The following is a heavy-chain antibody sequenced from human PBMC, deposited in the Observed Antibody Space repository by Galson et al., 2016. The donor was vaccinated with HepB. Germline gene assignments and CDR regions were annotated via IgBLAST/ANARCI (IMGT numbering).Heavy chain of an antibody. CDR2: IYYSGST. Sequence: LSLTCTVSGGSISSGGYYWSWIRQHPGKGLEWIGYIYYSGSTYYNPSLKSRVTISVDTSKNQFSLKLSSVTAADTAVYYCARARAGLYYGAAGFDYWGQGTLVTVSS. D-gene: IGHD4-17*01. CDR3: ARARAGLYYGAAGFDY. V-gene: IGHV4-31*03. J-gene: IGHJ4*02. CDR1: GGSISSGGYY.